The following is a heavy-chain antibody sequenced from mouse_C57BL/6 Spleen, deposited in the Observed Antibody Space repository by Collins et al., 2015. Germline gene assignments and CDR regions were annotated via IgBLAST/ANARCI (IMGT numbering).Heavy chain of an antibody. D-gene: IGHD1-1*01. J-gene: IGHJ2*01. V-gene: IGHV1-78*01. CDR3: AIPSNLLLRQGYYFDY. CDR2: IYPRDGST. Sequence: QVQLQQSDAELVKPGASVKISCKVSGYTFTDHTIHWMKQRPEQGLEWIGYIYPRDGSTKYNEKFKGKATLTADKSSSTAYMQLNSLTSEDSAVYFCAIPSNLLLRQGYYFDYWGQGTTLTVSS. CDR1: GYTFTDHT.